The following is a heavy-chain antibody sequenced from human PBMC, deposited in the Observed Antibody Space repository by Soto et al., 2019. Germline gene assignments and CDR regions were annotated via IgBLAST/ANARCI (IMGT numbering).Heavy chain of an antibody. D-gene: IGHD6-19*01. CDR1: GFTFSSYG. J-gene: IGHJ1*01. CDR2: IWYDGSNK. CDR3: ARGRIIAVAVNAEYFQH. Sequence: QVQLMESGGGVVQPGRSLRLSCAASGFTFSSYGMHWVRQAPGKGLEWVAVIWYDGSNKYYADSVKGRFTISRDNSKNTLYLQMNSLRAEDTAVYYCARGRIIAVAVNAEYFQHWGQGTLVTVSS. V-gene: IGHV3-33*01.